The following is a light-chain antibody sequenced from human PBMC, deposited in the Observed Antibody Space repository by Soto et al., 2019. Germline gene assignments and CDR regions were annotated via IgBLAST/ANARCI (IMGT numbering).Light chain of an antibody. CDR3: AAWDDSLSGRV. J-gene: IGLJ3*02. V-gene: IGLV1-47*01. Sequence: QLVLAQPPSASGTPGQRVTISCSGSSSNVGINNVYWYQQFPGTAPKLLIYRNDQRPSGVPDRFSGSKSGTSASLAISGLRSEDEADYYCAAWDDSLSGRVFGGGTQLTVL. CDR2: RND. CDR1: SSNVGINN.